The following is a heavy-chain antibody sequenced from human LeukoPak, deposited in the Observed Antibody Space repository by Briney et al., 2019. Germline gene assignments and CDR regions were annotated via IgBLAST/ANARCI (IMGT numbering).Heavy chain of an antibody. CDR3: ARGPGTVNDY. Sequence: GGSLRLSCAASGFTVSNSYMTWVRQAPGKGLEWVSLIYTGGSTYYADSEKGRFTIYRDNSRNALYLQMNNLRAEDTAVYFCARGPGTVNDYWGQGTLVTVSS. CDR2: IYTGGST. D-gene: IGHD6-13*01. V-gene: IGHV3-53*01. CDR1: GFTVSNSY. J-gene: IGHJ4*02.